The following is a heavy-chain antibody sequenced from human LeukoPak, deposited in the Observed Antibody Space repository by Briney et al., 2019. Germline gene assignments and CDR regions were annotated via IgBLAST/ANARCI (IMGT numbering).Heavy chain of an antibody. D-gene: IGHD3-3*01. CDR2: ISSGSDSI. CDR1: GFTFSQHT. Sequence: PGGSLRLSCAASGFTFSQHTMNCVRQAPGKGLEWLSCISSGSDSIHYADSVKGRFTISRDISKSTVYLQMSSLRAEDSAIYYCATLSYDVWTGINWFDPWGQGTLVTVSS. CDR3: ATLSYDVWTGINWFDP. J-gene: IGHJ5*02. V-gene: IGHV3-21*04.